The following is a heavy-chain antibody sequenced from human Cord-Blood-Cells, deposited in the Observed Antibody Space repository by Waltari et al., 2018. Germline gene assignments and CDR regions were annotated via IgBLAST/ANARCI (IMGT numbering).Heavy chain of an antibody. J-gene: IGHJ5*02. CDR3: ARVDSSSWLNWFDP. Sequence: QVQLQQWGAGLLKPSETLSLTCAVYGGSFSGYYWSWFRQPPGKGLEWIGEINHSRSTNYNPSLKSRVTISVDTSKNQFSLKLSSVTAADTAVYYCARVDSSSWLNWFDPWGQGTLVTVSS. V-gene: IGHV4-34*01. D-gene: IGHD6-13*01. CDR2: INHSRST. CDR1: GGSFSGYY.